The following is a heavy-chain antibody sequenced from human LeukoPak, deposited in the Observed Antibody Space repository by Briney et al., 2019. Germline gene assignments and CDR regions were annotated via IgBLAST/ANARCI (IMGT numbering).Heavy chain of an antibody. CDR1: GYTFTSYD. CDR2: MNPNSGNT. J-gene: IGHJ6*02. Sequence: ASVKVSCKASGYTFTSYDINWVRQATGQGLEWMGWMNPNSGNTGYAQKFQGRVTMTRNTSISTAYMELSSLRSEDTAVYYCAREDGTHYGDYEDYYYYGMDVWGQGTTVTVSS. CDR3: AREDGTHYGDYEDYYYYGMDV. D-gene: IGHD4-17*01. V-gene: IGHV1-8*01.